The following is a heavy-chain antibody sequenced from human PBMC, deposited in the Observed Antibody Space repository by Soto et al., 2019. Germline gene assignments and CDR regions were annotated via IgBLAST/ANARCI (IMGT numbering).Heavy chain of an antibody. CDR3: ASGGGQSDMDG. CDR1: GYTFTSYA. Sequence: QVQLVQSGAEVKKPGASVKVSCKASGYTFTSYAMHWVRQAPGQRLEWMGGSNAGKFNTKYSQEGRGRVTLTRDLPANTAYMEPSSLRFEDMVGFYRASGGGQSDMDGWGKGTAATSSS. CDR2: SNAGKFNT. D-gene: IGHD3-10*01. J-gene: IGHJ6*04. V-gene: IGHV1-3*02.